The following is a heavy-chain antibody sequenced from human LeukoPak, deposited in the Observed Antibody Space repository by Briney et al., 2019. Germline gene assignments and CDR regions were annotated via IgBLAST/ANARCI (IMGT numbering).Heavy chain of an antibody. CDR2: IYTSGST. CDR1: VGSISSGSYY. CDR3: ARAHYGSGTYYWDY. Sequence: PSETLSLTCTVSVGSISSGSYYGSWIRQPAGKGLEWIGRIYTSGSTNYNPSLKSRVTISVDTSKNQFALQLSSVTAADTAVYYCARAHYGSGTYYWDYWGHGTLVTVSS. J-gene: IGHJ4*01. D-gene: IGHD3-10*01. V-gene: IGHV4-61*02.